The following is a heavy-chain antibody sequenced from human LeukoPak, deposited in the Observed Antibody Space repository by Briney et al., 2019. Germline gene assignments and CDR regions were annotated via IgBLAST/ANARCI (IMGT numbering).Heavy chain of an antibody. Sequence: GESLRLSCAASGFSVSLYGMHWVRQAPGKGLESVAFLRSDTNSEHYAFSVKGRFAISRDTSKDTLNLQMRRLRVEDTALYYCARGLRQAGLAPLEFWGQGTQVIVSS. CDR3: ARGLRQAGLAPLEF. D-gene: IGHD3-10*01. V-gene: IGHV3-30*02. CDR1: GFSVSLYG. CDR2: LRSDTNSE. J-gene: IGHJ4*02.